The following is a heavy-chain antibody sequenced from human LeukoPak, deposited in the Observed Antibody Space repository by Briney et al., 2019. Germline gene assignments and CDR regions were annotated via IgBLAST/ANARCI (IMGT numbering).Heavy chain of an antibody. J-gene: IGHJ4*02. CDR2: IYHNGNT. CDR3: ARIEAVTRGYNHAYYFDY. Sequence: SEALSLTCTVSTYSISSGYYWGWIRQPPGKGLEWIGNIYHNGNTYYNPSLKSRVTISVDTSKKQFSLKLRTATAADTAVYYCARIEAVTRGYNHAYYFDYWGQGTLVTVSS. V-gene: IGHV4-38-2*02. D-gene: IGHD5-18*01. CDR1: TYSISSGYY.